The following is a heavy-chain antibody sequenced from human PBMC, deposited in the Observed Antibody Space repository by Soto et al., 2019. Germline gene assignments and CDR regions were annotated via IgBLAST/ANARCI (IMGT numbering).Heavy chain of an antibody. CDR3: ARSLFMAADGNEPFDY. CDR2: ISGGGDSA. D-gene: IGHD6-13*01. CDR1: GFKFSSYA. Sequence: EVQLLESGGGLAQPGGSLSLSCAASGFKFSSYAMTWVRQAPGKGLEWVSAISGGGDSAYYADSVKGRFTFSRDNFRNTLYLQMNSLRAEDTAVYYCARSLFMAADGNEPFDYWGQGTLVTVSS. J-gene: IGHJ4*02. V-gene: IGHV3-23*01.